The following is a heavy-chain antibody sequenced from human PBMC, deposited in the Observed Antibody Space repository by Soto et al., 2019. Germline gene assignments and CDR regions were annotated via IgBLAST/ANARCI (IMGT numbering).Heavy chain of an antibody. D-gene: IGHD5-12*01. Sequence: ASVKVSCKASGYTFTSYAMHWVRQAPGQRLEWMGWINAGNGNTKYSQKFQGRVSITRDTSASTAYMELSSMRSEDTAVYYCARVGVATLDDFNIWGQGTMVTVS. CDR1: GYTFTSYA. CDR2: INAGNGNT. CDR3: ARVGVATLDDFNI. J-gene: IGHJ3*02. V-gene: IGHV1-3*01.